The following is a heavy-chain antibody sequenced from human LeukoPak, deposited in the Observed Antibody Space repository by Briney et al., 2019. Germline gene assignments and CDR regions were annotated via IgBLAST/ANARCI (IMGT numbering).Heavy chain of an antibody. D-gene: IGHD2-21*01. CDR2: IYYSGST. Sequence: PWETLSLTCTVSGGSINRGGYYWGWIRQPPGKGLEWIGSIYYSGSTYYTPSLKSRVTISVDTSKKQFSLKLSSVTAADTAVYYCARRIPTFFFDFWGQGILVTVSS. CDR3: ARRIPTFFFDF. V-gene: IGHV4-39*01. CDR1: GGSINRGGYY. J-gene: IGHJ4*02.